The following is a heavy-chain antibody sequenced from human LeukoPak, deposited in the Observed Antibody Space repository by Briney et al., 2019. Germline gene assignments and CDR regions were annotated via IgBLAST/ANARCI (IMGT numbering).Heavy chain of an antibody. J-gene: IGHJ4*02. V-gene: IGHV3-23*01. CDR1: GFTFSSYA. CDR3: ATGGSQDYYGSGSPHDY. CDR2: ISGSGGST. Sequence: GGSLRLSCAASGFTFSSYAMSWVRQAPGKGLEWVSAISGSGGSTYYADSVKGRFTISRDNSKNTLYLQMNSLRAEDTAVYYCATGGSQDYYGSGSPHDYWGQGTLVTVSS. D-gene: IGHD3-10*01.